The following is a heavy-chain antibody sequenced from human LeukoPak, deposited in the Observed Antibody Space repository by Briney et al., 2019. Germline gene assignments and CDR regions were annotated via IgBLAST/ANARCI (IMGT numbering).Heavy chain of an antibody. CDR2: IGGDSKNI. D-gene: IGHD3-10*01. J-gene: IGHJ3*02. Sequence: PGGSLRLSCAASGFTFSSYAMSWARQAPGKGLEWVSVIGGDSKNIHYRDSVTGRFTISRDNSKNTLYLQMNSLRAEDTAVYYCAKAPYGSFFDAFDIWGQGTMVTVSS. CDR1: GFTFSSYA. V-gene: IGHV3-23*01. CDR3: AKAPYGSFFDAFDI.